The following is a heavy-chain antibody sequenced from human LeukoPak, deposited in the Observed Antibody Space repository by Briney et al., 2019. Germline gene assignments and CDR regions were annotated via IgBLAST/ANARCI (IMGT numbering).Heavy chain of an antibody. D-gene: IGHD6-19*01. CDR1: GYPLTGYY. CDR3: ARDRVGSGWPRPYYFEV. Sequence: DSVKVSCNAFGYPLTGYYLHWVRQAPGHGLEWWGWINTNTGATHSAQKLQGRITMTRDTSISTAYMDLSRLRADDTAVYYCARDRVGSGWPRPYYFEVWGQGTLVTVSS. CDR2: INTNTGAT. J-gene: IGHJ4*02. V-gene: IGHV1-2*02.